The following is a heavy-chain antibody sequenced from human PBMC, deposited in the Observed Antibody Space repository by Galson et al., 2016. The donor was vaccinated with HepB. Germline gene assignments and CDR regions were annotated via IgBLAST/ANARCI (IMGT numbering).Heavy chain of an antibody. CDR2: INHTGTT. CDR1: VGSFSEYY. J-gene: IGHJ4*02. V-gene: IGHV4-34*01. CDR3: AKFDFHGGVCLDY. D-gene: IGHD2-8*02. Sequence: ETLSLTCAAYVGSFSEYYWNWIRQSPGKGLEWIGEINHTGTTKYKPSLKSRVTISVDTSKKELSLKLTSVTAADTAVYYCAKFDFHGGVCLDYWGQGALVTVSA.